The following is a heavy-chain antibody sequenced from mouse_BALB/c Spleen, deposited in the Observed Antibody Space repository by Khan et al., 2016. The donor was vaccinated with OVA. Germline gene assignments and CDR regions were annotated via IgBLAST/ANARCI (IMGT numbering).Heavy chain of an antibody. Sequence: QVQLQQSGADLMKPGASVKISCKAIGYTFSSYWIEWVKQRPGHGLEWIGDILPASLSTNYNEKFKGKATFTADTSSNTAYMQLSSLTSEDYAGYHCARGGYGGFAYWGQGTLVTVSA. V-gene: IGHV1-9*01. CDR1: GYTFSSYW. CDR3: ARGGYGGFAY. D-gene: IGHD2-2*01. CDR2: ILPASLST. J-gene: IGHJ3*01.